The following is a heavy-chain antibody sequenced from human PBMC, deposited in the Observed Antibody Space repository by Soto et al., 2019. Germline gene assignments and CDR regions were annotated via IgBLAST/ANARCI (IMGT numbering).Heavy chain of an antibody. Sequence: ASVKVSCKASGYTFTSYGISWVRQAPGQGLEWMGWISAYNGNTNYAQKLQGRVTMTTDTSTSTAYMELRSLRSDDTAVYYCARDKLAAAGTPLYYYYYGMDVWGQGTTVTVSS. CDR1: GYTFTSYG. CDR3: ARDKLAAAGTPLYYYYYGMDV. D-gene: IGHD6-13*01. V-gene: IGHV1-18*04. CDR2: ISAYNGNT. J-gene: IGHJ6*02.